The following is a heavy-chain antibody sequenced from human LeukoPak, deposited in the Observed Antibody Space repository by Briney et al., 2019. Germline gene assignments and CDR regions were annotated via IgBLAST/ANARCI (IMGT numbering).Heavy chain of an antibody. Sequence: GGPLRFSCAASGLTFSSYAMPWVRQAPGKGLEGVAVISYDGSNKYYADSVKGRFTISRDNSKNTLYLQMNSLRAEDAAVYYCARARYNRGAFDIWGQGTMVTVSS. CDR3: ARARYNRGAFDI. CDR1: GLTFSSYA. V-gene: IGHV3-30*01. J-gene: IGHJ3*02. CDR2: ISYDGSNK. D-gene: IGHD1-14*01.